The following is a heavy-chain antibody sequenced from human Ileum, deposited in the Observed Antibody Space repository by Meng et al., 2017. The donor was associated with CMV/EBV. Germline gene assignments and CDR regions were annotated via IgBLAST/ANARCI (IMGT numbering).Heavy chain of an antibody. Sequence: GGSLRLSCAASGFTFSSYAMSWVRQAPGKGLEWVANIKEDGSETYHADSVEGRFTISRDNAKNALHLQMNSLRAEDTGVYYCATEILGGASAFDYWGQGTLVTVSS. CDR3: ATEILGGASAFDY. CDR1: GFTFSSYA. CDR2: IKEDGSET. D-gene: IGHD1-26*01. J-gene: IGHJ4*02. V-gene: IGHV3-7*01.